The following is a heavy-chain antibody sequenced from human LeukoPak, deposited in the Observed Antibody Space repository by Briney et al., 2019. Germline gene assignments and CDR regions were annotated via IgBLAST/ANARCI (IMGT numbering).Heavy chain of an antibody. CDR2: MNPNSGNT. CDR3: ARAPYYDFWSGYWGTDSGYYYYGMDV. CDR1: GYTFTSYD. D-gene: IGHD3-3*01. V-gene: IGHV1-8*01. Sequence: ASVKVSCKASGYTFTSYDINWVRQATGQGLEWMGWMNPNSGNTGYAQKFQGRVTMTRNTSISTAYMELSSLRSEDTAVYYCARAPYYDFWSGYWGTDSGYYYYGMDVWGQGTTVTVXX. J-gene: IGHJ6*02.